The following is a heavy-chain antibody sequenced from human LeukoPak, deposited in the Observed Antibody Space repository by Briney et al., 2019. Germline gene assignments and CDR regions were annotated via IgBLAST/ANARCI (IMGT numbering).Heavy chain of an antibody. CDR2: ISGSGGST. D-gene: IGHD6-13*01. V-gene: IGHV3-23*01. CDR1: EFTFNKYW. Sequence: PGGSLRLSCAASEFTFNKYWLTWVRQAPGKGLEWVSAISGSGGSTYYADSVKGRFTISRDNSKNTLYLQMNSLRAEDTAVYYCAKALRQIAAAGTRYWYLDLWGRGTLVTVSS. J-gene: IGHJ2*01. CDR3: AKALRQIAAAGTRYWYLDL.